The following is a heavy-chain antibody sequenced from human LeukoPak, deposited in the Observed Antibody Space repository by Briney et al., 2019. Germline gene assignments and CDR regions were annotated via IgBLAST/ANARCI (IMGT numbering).Heavy chain of an antibody. Sequence: PGGSLRLSCAASGFTFSSSGMHWVRQAPGKGLEWVAVISYDGSNKYYADSVKGRFTISRDNSKNTLYLQMNSLRAEDTAVYYCARSRFSGSYYFDYWGQGTLVTVSS. CDR2: ISYDGSNK. CDR1: GFTFSSSG. V-gene: IGHV3-30*19. CDR3: ARSRFSGSYYFDY. D-gene: IGHD1-26*01. J-gene: IGHJ4*02.